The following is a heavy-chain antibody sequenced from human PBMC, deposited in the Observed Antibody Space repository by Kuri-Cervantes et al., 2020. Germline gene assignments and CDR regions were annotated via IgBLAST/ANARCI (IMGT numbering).Heavy chain of an antibody. CDR1: GGSVSSGSYY. CDR3: VRDLRDESVYHFDY. D-gene: IGHD5/OR15-5a*01. J-gene: IGHJ4*02. CDR2: VYFSGNT. Sequence: SETLSLTCTVSGGSVSSGSYYWSWIRQPPGKGLEWIGHVYFSGNTLYNPSLKSRVTISVDTSKNQFSLKLNSVTAADTAVYYCVRDLRDESVYHFDYWGQGTLVTVSS. V-gene: IGHV4-61*01.